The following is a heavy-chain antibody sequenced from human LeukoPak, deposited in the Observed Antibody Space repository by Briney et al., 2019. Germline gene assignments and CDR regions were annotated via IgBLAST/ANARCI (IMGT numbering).Heavy chain of an antibody. CDR1: GGSLNNFF. Sequence: SETLTLTCTVSGGSLNNFFWNWVRQPPGKGLEWIGYVYYSGSTNYNPSLKSRVTISVDTSKNQFSLKLRSVTAADTAVYYCARGTAPDTHWGQGALVTVSS. J-gene: IGHJ4*02. CDR3: ARGTAPDTH. CDR2: VYYSGST. D-gene: IGHD6-13*01. V-gene: IGHV4-59*08.